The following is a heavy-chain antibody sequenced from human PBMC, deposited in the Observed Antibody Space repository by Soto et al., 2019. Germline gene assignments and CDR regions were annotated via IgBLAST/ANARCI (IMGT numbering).Heavy chain of an antibody. D-gene: IGHD2-8*02. J-gene: IGHJ3*02. V-gene: IGHV3-23*01. Sequence: PGGSLRLSCGASGFICGSYDMSWVRQAPGKGLEWVSTILVDGRTFYVDSVKGRFTISRDSSQNTVYLQMNSLTAGDTALYYCAKATATGGGAFDICGQGTKVTVSS. CDR3: AKATATGGGAFDI. CDR2: ILVDGRT. CDR1: GFICGSYD.